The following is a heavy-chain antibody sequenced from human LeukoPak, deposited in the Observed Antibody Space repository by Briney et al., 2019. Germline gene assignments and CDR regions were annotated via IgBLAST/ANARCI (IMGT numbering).Heavy chain of an antibody. CDR3: ARDRAGTDGMDV. Sequence: ASVKVSRKASGYTLTGYYMHWVRQAPGQGLEWMGRINPNSGGTNYAQKFQGRVTMTRDTSISTAYMELSRLRSDDTAVYYCARDRAGTDGMDVWGQGTTVTVSS. CDR1: GYTLTGYY. V-gene: IGHV1-2*02. CDR2: INPNSGGT. J-gene: IGHJ6*02. D-gene: IGHD6-13*01.